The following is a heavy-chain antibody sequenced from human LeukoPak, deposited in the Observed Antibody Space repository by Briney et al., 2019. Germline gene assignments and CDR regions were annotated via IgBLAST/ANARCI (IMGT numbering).Heavy chain of an antibody. CDR3: ARKRGDCRTTSCYSDY. CDR1: GFTFSNFG. CDR2: IWSDGSDK. J-gene: IGHJ4*02. V-gene: IGHV3-33*01. D-gene: IGHD2-2*02. Sequence: GRSLRLSCAASGFTFSNFGMHWVRQAPGKGLEGVAVIWSDGSDKYYVDSVKGRFTISRDNSKSTLYLQMDSLRAEDTAVYYCARKRGDCRTTSCYSDYWGQGSLVTVSS.